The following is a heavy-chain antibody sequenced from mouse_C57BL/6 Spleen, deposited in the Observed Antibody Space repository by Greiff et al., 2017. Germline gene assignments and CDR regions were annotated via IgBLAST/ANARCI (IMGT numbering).Heavy chain of an antibody. CDR1: GYSFTGYY. Sequence: EVQLKESGPELVKPGASVKISCKASGYSFTGYYMNWVKQSPEKSLEWIGEINPSTGGTTYNQKFKAKATLTVDKSSSTAYMQLKSLTSEDSAVYYCAISGDYDYDEGYAMDYWGQGTSVTVSS. V-gene: IGHV1-42*01. J-gene: IGHJ4*01. CDR3: AISGDYDYDEGYAMDY. D-gene: IGHD2-4*01. CDR2: INPSTGGT.